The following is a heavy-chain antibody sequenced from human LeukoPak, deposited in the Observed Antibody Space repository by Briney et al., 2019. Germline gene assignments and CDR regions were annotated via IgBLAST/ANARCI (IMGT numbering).Heavy chain of an antibody. CDR2: IRGTGQST. Sequence: LTGGSLRLSCAAPGFAFSTYAVNWVRQAPGKGLEWVSGIRGTGQSTHYADSVRGRFTISRDNSENTVNLQMNSLRGEDTALYYCAKGKSSSVWNYFDYWGQGTLVTVSS. CDR1: GFAFSTYA. J-gene: IGHJ4*02. V-gene: IGHV3-23*01. CDR3: AKGKSSSVWNYFDY. D-gene: IGHD6-19*01.